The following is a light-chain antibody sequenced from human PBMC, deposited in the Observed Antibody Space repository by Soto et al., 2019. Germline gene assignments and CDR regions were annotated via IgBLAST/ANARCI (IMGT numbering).Light chain of an antibody. CDR2: DAS. J-gene: IGKJ5*01. CDR1: ESVSSY. CDR3: QQYNNWPPIT. V-gene: IGKV3-15*01. Sequence: EIVMTQSPATLSVSPGERATLSCRASESVSSYLAWYQQKPGQAPRLLIYDASNRATGIPARFSGSGSGTEFTLTISSLQSEDFAVYYCQQYNNWPPITFGQGTRLEIK.